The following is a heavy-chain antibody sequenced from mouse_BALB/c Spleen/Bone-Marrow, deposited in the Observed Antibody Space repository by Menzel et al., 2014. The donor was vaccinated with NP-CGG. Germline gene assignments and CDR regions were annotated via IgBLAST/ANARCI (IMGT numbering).Heavy chain of an antibody. D-gene: IGHD4-1*01. CDR1: GYAFTNYW. Sequence: VKLQESGVELVRPGTSVKVSCKASGYAFTNYWIDWVKQRPGQGLEWIGVINPGSGGINYNEKFKGKATLTADKSSNTAYMQLSSLTSDDSAVYFCARELGRGFAYWGQGTLVTVSA. J-gene: IGHJ3*01. CDR2: INPGSGGI. CDR3: ARELGRGFAY. V-gene: IGHV1-54*01.